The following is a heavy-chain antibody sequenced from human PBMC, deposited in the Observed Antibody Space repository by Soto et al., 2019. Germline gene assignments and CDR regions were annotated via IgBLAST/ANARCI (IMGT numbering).Heavy chain of an antibody. CDR3: AKNPGYYYDSTGYHFDY. D-gene: IGHD3-22*01. Sequence: SLRLSCAASGFTFRSYSMNWVRQAPGKGLDWISYISASTTSIYYADSVKGRFTISRDNSKNTLYLQMNSLRAEDTAVYYCAKNPGYYYDSTGYHFDYWGQGTLVTVSS. J-gene: IGHJ4*02. V-gene: IGHV3-48*01. CDR1: GFTFRSYS. CDR2: ISASTTSI.